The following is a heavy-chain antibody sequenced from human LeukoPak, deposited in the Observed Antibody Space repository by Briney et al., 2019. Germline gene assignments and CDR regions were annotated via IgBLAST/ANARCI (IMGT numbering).Heavy chain of an antibody. CDR1: GLNFSSRW. CDR3: ARAGVVTKWIDY. D-gene: IGHD2-21*02. J-gene: IGHJ4*02. CDR2: IKEDGSEK. Sequence: PGGSLRLSCAASGLNFSSRWMNWVRQAPGQGLEWVASIKEDGSEKHYVDSVKGRFTISRDNGKNSLYLQMNRLRAEDTAVYYCARAGVVTKWIDYWGQGTLVTVSS. V-gene: IGHV3-7*03.